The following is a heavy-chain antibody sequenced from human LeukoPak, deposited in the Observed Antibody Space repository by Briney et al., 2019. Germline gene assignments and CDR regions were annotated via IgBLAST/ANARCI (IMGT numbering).Heavy chain of an antibody. J-gene: IGHJ4*02. CDR3: ARKGAAGTGFDY. CDR2: IYYRGTT. D-gene: IGHD1-1*01. V-gene: IGHV4-59*01. CDR1: GGSINSYY. Sequence: SETLSLTCAVSGGSINSYYWSWIRQPPGKGLEWIGYIYYRGTTNYNPSLKSRVTISVDTSKNQFSLRLNSVTAADTAVYFCARKGAAGTGFDYCGQGTQVTVSS.